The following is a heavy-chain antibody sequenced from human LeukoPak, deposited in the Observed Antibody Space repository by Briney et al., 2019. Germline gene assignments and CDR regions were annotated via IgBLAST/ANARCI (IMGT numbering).Heavy chain of an antibody. CDR2: IYYSGST. Sequence: PSETLSLTCTVSGGSISSGDYYGSWIRQPPGKGLEWIGYIYYSGSTYYNPSLKSRVTISVDTSKNQFSLKLSSVTAADTAVYYCARFPGTMIVVVDYGMDVWGQGTTVTVSS. CDR1: GGSISSGDYY. CDR3: ARFPGTMIVVVDYGMDV. J-gene: IGHJ6*02. D-gene: IGHD3-22*01. V-gene: IGHV4-30-4*01.